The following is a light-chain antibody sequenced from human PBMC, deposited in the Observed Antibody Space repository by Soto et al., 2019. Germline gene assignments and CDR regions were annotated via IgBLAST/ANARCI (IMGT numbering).Light chain of an antibody. CDR1: QGISNH. V-gene: IGKV1-9*01. CDR2: TAS. J-gene: IGKJ1*01. Sequence: DIHLTQSPSFLSASVGDRVTITCRASQGISNHLAWYQQKPGKAPNLLIYTASTLQSGVPSRFSGSGSETEFTLTISRLQPADFATYYCQQLHSLPRTFGQGTKVEIK. CDR3: QQLHSLPRT.